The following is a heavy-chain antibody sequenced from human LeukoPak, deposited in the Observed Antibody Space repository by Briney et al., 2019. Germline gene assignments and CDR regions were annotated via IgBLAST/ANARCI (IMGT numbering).Heavy chain of an antibody. D-gene: IGHD3-3*01. J-gene: IGHJ4*02. CDR3: AKDGESYDFWSGYLFDY. V-gene: IGHV3-7*03. CDR1: GFRFSSQW. CDR2: VNQGGTGK. Sequence: GGSLRLSCAASGFRFSSQWMSWVRQAPGKGLEWVAIVNQGGTGKYYVDSVKGRFTISRDNAENSLYLQMNSLRAEDTAVYYCAKDGESYDFWSGYLFDYWGQGTLVTVSS.